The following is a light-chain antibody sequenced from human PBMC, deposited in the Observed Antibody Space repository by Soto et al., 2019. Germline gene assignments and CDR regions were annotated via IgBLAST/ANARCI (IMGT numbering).Light chain of an antibody. V-gene: IGLV2-14*01. CDR1: SSDVGGYNY. CDR3: SSYTSSSPLG. Sequence: QPVLTQPASVSGSPGQSITISCTGTSSDVGGYNYVSWYQQHPGKAPKLMIYDVSNRPSGVSNRFSGSKSGNTASLTISGLQAGDEADYYCSSYTSSSPLGFGTGTKLTVL. J-gene: IGLJ1*01. CDR2: DVS.